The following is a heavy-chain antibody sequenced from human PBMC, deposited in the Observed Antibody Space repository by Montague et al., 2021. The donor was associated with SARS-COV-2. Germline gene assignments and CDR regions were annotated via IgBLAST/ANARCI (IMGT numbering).Heavy chain of an antibody. J-gene: IGHJ3*02. CDR3: ARETMTADAFDI. D-gene: IGHD1-14*01. CDR2: FYSAGST. Sequence: SETLSLTCTVSGASVSSSDWGWIRQSPGKGLEWIGYFYSAGSTDYNPSLKSRATISRDTSKNQFSLKVRSVTAADTAVYYCARETMTADAFDIWGQGTMVTVSS. CDR1: GASVSSSD. V-gene: IGHV4-59*02.